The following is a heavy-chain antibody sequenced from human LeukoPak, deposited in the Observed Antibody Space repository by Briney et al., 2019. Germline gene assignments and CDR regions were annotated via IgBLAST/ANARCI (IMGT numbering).Heavy chain of an antibody. J-gene: IGHJ1*01. CDR2: IYYSGST. CDR1: GGSISSSSYY. CDR3: ARVYPWGDYPLYFQH. Sequence: SETLSLTCTVSGGSISSSSYYWGWIRQPPGKGLEWIGSIYYSGSTYYNSSLKSRVTISVDTSKNQFSLKLSSVTAADTAVYYCARVYPWGDYPLYFQHWGQGTLVTVSS. V-gene: IGHV4-39*01. D-gene: IGHD4-17*01.